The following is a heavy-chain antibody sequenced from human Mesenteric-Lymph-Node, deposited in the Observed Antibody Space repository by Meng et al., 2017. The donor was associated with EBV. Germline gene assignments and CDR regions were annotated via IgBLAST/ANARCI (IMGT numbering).Heavy chain of an antibody. Sequence: QLRVRGAGPGRGRPSGTLSLTCAASGGSISSYNWWSWVRKPPGKGLEWIGEIYHSGSTNNNPSLRSRVTISVDKSKNQFSLRLSSVTAADTAVYYCAKVDGSGRSNWFDPWGQGTLVTVSS. CDR3: AKVDGSGRSNWFDP. J-gene: IGHJ5*02. CDR1: GGSISSYNW. V-gene: IGHV4-4*02. CDR2: IYHSGST. D-gene: IGHD3-10*01.